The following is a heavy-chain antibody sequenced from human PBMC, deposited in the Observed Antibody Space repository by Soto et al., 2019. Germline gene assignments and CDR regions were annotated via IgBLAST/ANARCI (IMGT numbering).Heavy chain of an antibody. CDR2: INHSGST. J-gene: IGHJ4*02. CDR1: GGSFSGYY. D-gene: IGHD2-15*01. CDR3: ARGVVVVVAATGFDY. Sequence: QVQLQQWGAGLLKPSETLSLTCAVYGGSFSGYYWSWIRQPPGKGLEWIGEINHSGSTNYNPSLKSRVTISVDTSKNQFSLKLSSVTAADTAVYYCARGVVVVVAATGFDYWGQGTLVTVSS. V-gene: IGHV4-34*01.